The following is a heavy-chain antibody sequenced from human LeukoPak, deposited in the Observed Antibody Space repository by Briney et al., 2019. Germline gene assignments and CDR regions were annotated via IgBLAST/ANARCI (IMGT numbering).Heavy chain of an antibody. CDR3: AKAFGGGYFDWLIYFDY. Sequence: PGGSLRLSCAASGFTFSSYAMSWVRQAPGKGLEWVSAISGSGGSTYYADSVKGRFTISRDNSKNTLYLQMNSLRAEDTAVYYCAKAFGGGYFDWLIYFDYWGQGTLVTVSS. J-gene: IGHJ4*02. CDR2: ISGSGGST. D-gene: IGHD3-9*01. CDR1: GFTFSSYA. V-gene: IGHV3-23*01.